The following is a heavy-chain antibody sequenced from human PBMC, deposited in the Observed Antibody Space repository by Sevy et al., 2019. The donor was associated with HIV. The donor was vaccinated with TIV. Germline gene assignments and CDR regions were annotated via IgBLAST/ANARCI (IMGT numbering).Heavy chain of an antibody. J-gene: IGHJ5*02. CDR3: ATEAGSSTAYNWFDP. CDR2: ISSSSSYT. Sequence: GGSLRLSCAASGFTFSDYYMSWIRQAPGKGLEWVSYISSSSSYTNYADSVKGRFTMSRDNAKNSLYLQMNSLRAEDTAVYYCATEAGSSTAYNWFDPWGQGTLVTVSS. D-gene: IGHD2-2*01. CDR1: GFTFSDYY. V-gene: IGHV3-11*06.